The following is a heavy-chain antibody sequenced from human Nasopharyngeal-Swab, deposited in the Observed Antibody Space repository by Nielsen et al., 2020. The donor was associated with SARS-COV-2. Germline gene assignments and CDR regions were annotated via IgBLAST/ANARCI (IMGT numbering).Heavy chain of an antibody. D-gene: IGHD5-18*01. J-gene: IGHJ4*02. CDR3: AKDVYSYGYPGHIFDY. Sequence: RFTISRDNAKNSLYLQMNSLRAEDTAVYYCAKDVYSYGYPGHIFDYWGQGTLVTVSS. V-gene: IGHV3-11*06.